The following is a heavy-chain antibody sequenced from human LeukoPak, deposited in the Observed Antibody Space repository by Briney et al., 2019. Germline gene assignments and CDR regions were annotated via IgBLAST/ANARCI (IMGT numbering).Heavy chain of an antibody. J-gene: IGHJ4*02. V-gene: IGHV4-34*01. CDR3: ARGLWGSGWYYNY. CDR2: INHSGST. CDR1: GGSFSGYY. D-gene: IGHD6-19*01. Sequence: SETLSLTCAVYGGSFSGYYWSWIRQPPGKGLEWIGEINHSGSTNYNPSLKSRVTISVDTSKNQYSLKLSSVTAADTAVYYCARGLWGSGWYYNYWGQGTLATVSS.